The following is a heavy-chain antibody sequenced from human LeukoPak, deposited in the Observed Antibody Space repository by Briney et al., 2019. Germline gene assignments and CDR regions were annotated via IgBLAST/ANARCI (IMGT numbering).Heavy chain of an antibody. CDR1: GFTFSSYS. D-gene: IGHD6-13*01. J-gene: IGHJ4*02. CDR3: ARERSSSWYQPLY. Sequence: GGSLRLSCAASGFTFSSYSMNWVRQAPGKGLEWVANIKQDGSEKYYVDSVKGRFTISRDNAKNSLYLQMNSLRAEDTAVYYCARERSSSWYQPLYWGQGTLVTVSS. CDR2: IKQDGSEK. V-gene: IGHV3-7*01.